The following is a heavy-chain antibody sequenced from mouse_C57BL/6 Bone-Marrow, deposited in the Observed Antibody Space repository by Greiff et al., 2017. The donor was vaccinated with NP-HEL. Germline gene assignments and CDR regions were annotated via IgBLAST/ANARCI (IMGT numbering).Heavy chain of an antibody. V-gene: IGHV1-15*01. D-gene: IGHD2-2*01. CDR1: GYTFTDYE. CDR3: TRYGYDVPSWFAY. J-gene: IGHJ3*01. CDR2: IDPETGVT. Sequence: VQLQQSGAELVRPGASVTLSCKASGYTFTDYEMHWVKQTPVHGLEWIGAIDPETGVTAYNQKFKGKAILTADKSSSTAYMELRSLTSEDSAVYYCTRYGYDVPSWFAYWGQGTLVTVSA.